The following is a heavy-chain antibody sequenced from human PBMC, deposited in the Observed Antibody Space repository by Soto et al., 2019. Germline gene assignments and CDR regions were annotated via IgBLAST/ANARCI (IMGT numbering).Heavy chain of an antibody. CDR2: IYPGDSDT. V-gene: IGHV5-51*01. Sequence: GESLKISCKGSGYSFSTHWIGWVRQMPGKGLEWMGTIYPGDSDTRYSPSFQGQVTISADKSISTAYLQWSTLKASDSAKYYCARQHYGDRPLFDYWGQGTLVTVSS. J-gene: IGHJ4*02. D-gene: IGHD4-17*01. CDR1: GYSFSTHW. CDR3: ARQHYGDRPLFDY.